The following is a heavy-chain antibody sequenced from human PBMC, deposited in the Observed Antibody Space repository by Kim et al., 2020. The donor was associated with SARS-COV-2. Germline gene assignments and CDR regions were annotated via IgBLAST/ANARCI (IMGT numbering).Heavy chain of an antibody. V-gene: IGHV1-69*13. CDR3: ASSIVGARSFDI. D-gene: IGHD1-26*01. J-gene: IGHJ3*02. Sequence: SSVKVSCKASGGTFSSYAISWVRQAPGQGLEWMGGIIPIFGTANYAQKFQGRVTITADESTSTAYMELSSLRSEDTAVYYCASSIVGARSFDIWGQGTMVTVSS. CDR2: IIPIFGTA. CDR1: GGTFSSYA.